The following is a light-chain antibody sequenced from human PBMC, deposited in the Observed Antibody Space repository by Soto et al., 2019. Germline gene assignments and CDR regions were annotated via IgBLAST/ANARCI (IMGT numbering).Light chain of an antibody. Sequence: DTQMTQSPSYLSASVGDRISITCRASQTASNYVNWYQQKPGKAPTLLISATSTLPSGVPSRFRGSGSGTDFTLTITSLQPEDFATYYCQQTYTTPRTFGPGTKVAIK. V-gene: IGKV1-39*01. CDR1: QTASNY. CDR2: ATS. J-gene: IGKJ1*01. CDR3: QQTYTTPRT.